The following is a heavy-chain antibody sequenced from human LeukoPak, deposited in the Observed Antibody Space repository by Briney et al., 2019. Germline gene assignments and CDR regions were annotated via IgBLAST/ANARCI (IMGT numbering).Heavy chain of an antibody. V-gene: IGHV4-34*01. D-gene: IGHD6-19*01. CDR1: GGSFSGYY. CDR2: INHSGRT. CDR3: ARDQAVAGPSGAFDI. Sequence: SETLSLTCAVYGGSFSGYYWSWIRQPPGKGLEWIGQINHSGRTNYNPSLKSRVTISADTSKHQFSLRLSSVTAADTAVYFCARDQAVAGPSGAFDIWGQGTMVTVSS. J-gene: IGHJ3*02.